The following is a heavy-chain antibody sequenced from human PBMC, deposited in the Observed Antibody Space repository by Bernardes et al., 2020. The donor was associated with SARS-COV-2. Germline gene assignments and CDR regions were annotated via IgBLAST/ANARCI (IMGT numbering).Heavy chain of an antibody. CDR3: ATELQYDNIY. V-gene: IGHV3-21*04. Sequence: GGSLRLSCVVSGFSFSAYWMHWVRQAPGKGLEWVSTISSIRNTHYADPVRGRFIISRDDANNALYLQMNNLRADDTATYYCATELQYDNIYWGQGALVTVSS. CDR1: GFSFSAYW. D-gene: IGHD3-22*01. CDR2: ISSIRNT. J-gene: IGHJ4*02.